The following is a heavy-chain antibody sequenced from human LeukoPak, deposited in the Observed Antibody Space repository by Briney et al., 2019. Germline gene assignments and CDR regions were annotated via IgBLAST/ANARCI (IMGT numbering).Heavy chain of an antibody. CDR1: GFTFSSYD. V-gene: IGHV3-13*01. CDR2: IGIAGDT. Sequence: GGSLRLSCAASGFTFSSYDMHWVRHATGKGLEWVSGIGIAGDTYYRGSVEGRFTISRENAKNSLYLQMSSLRAGDTAVYYCARVSTSGYDIWGRGTMVTVSS. D-gene: IGHD2-2*01. CDR3: ARVSTSGYDI. J-gene: IGHJ3*02.